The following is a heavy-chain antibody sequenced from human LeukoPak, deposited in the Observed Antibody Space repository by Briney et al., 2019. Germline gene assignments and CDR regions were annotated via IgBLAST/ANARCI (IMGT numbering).Heavy chain of an antibody. CDR1: GFTFSSYA. CDR3: VRDGRSVSQYDYFDY. Sequence: GGSLRLSCAASGFTFSSYAMSWVRQAPGRGVEWVSAISGSGGSTYYADSVKGRFTISRDNAKNSLYLQLSSLRDEDTAVYYCVRDGRSVSQYDYFDYWGQGTLVTVSS. J-gene: IGHJ4*02. D-gene: IGHD1-1*01. V-gene: IGHV3-23*01. CDR2: ISGSGGST.